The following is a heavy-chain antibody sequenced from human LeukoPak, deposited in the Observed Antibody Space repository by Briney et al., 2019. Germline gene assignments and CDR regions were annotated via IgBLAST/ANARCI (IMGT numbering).Heavy chain of an antibody. CDR2: ISAYNGNT. Sequence: GASVTVSCKASGYTFTSYGISWVRQAPGQGLEWMGWISAYNGNTNYAQKLQGRVTMTTDTSTSTAYMELRSLRSDDTAVYYCARGTMVRGVSPDLDYWGQGTLVTVSS. V-gene: IGHV1-18*04. CDR1: GYTFTSYG. D-gene: IGHD3-10*01. J-gene: IGHJ4*02. CDR3: ARGTMVRGVSPDLDY.